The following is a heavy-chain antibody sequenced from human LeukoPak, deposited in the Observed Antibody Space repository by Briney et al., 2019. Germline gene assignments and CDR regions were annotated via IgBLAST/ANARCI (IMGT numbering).Heavy chain of an antibody. Sequence: ASVKVSCKASGYTFTGYYMHWVRQAPGQGLEWMGRINPNSGGTNYAQKFQGRVTMTRDTSISTAYLELRRVRSDDTAVYYRARGPRRSSGWYDYWGQGTLVTVSS. J-gene: IGHJ4*02. V-gene: IGHV1-2*06. CDR1: GYTFTGYY. D-gene: IGHD6-19*01. CDR2: INPNSGGT. CDR3: ARGPRRSSGWYDY.